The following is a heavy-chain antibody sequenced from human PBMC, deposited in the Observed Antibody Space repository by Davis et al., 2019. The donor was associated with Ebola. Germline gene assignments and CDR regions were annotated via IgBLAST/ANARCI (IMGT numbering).Heavy chain of an antibody. J-gene: IGHJ4*02. Sequence: SQTLSLTCPLSAGSISSGGYYWSWIRQHPGKGLEWIGYTYYSGSTSHNPSLKSRVTISVDTSKNQFSLKPSSVTAADTAGYYWARANRDGYDFDYWGQGTLVTVSS. D-gene: IGHD5-24*01. CDR2: TYYSGST. CDR1: AGSISSGGYY. V-gene: IGHV4-31*03. CDR3: ARANRDGYDFDY.